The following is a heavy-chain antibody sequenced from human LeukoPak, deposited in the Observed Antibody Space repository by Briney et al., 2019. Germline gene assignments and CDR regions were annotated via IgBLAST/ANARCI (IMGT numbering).Heavy chain of an antibody. CDR2: ISSSSSTI. D-gene: IGHD6-13*01. J-gene: IGHJ5*02. CDR1: GFTFSSYS. V-gene: IGHV3-48*04. Sequence: GGSLRLSCAASGFTFSSYSMNWVRQAPGKGLEWVSYISSSSSTIYYADSVKGRFTISRDNAKNSLYLQMNSLRAEDTAVYYCARDPTFIAAADNWFDPWGQGTLVTVSS. CDR3: ARDPTFIAAADNWFDP.